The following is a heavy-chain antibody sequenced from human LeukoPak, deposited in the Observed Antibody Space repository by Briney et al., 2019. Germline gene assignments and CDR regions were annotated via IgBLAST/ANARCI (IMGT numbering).Heavy chain of an antibody. Sequence: GGSLRLSCAASGFSFSDYWRSWVRQAPGKGLEWVADIEPDGSGKTYVDSVKGRFTISRDNAQQSLYLQMDTLTAEDTAVCYCVTSWVRQPRDVWGQGILVTVSS. D-gene: IGHD3-10*01. J-gene: IGHJ4*02. V-gene: IGHV3-7*01. CDR2: IEPDGSGK. CDR3: VTSWVRQPRDV. CDR1: GFSFSDYW.